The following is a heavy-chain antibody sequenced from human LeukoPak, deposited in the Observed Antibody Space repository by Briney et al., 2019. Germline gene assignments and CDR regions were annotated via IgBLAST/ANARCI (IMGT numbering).Heavy chain of an antibody. J-gene: IGHJ3*02. CDR3: ARAPVWELRSPDAFDI. V-gene: IGHV3-48*02. Sequence: GGSLRLSCAASGFTFSSYSMNWVRQAPGKGLEWVSYISSSSSTIYYADSVKGRFTISRDNAKNSLYLQMNSLRDEDTAVYYCARAPVWELRSPDAFDIWGQGTMVTVSS. CDR1: GFTFSSYS. D-gene: IGHD1-26*01. CDR2: ISSSSSTI.